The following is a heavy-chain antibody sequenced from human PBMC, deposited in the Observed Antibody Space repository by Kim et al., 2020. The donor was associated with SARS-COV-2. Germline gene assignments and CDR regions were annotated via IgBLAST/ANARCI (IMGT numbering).Heavy chain of an antibody. CDR3: TRDHSSSVSWFDP. J-gene: IGHJ5*02. V-gene: IGHV3-49*02. Sequence: YAASVKGRFTIQRDDSKSIAYLKMNSLKTEDTAVYYCTRDHSSSVSWFDPWGQGTLVTVSS. D-gene: IGHD6-6*01.